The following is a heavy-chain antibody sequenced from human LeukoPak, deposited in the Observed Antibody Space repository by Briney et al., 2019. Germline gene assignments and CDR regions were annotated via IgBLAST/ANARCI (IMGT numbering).Heavy chain of an antibody. V-gene: IGHV1-18*01. CDR3: ARIQSRIIAARPGNPAFDY. CDR1: GYTFTSYD. Sequence: ASVKVSCKASGYTFTSYDISWVRQAPGQGLEWMGWISTYNDNTHYAQKLQGRVTMTTDTSTSTVYMELKSLRSNDTAVYYCARIQSRIIAARPGNPAFDYWGRGTLVTVSS. CDR2: ISTYNDNT. D-gene: IGHD6-6*01. J-gene: IGHJ4*02.